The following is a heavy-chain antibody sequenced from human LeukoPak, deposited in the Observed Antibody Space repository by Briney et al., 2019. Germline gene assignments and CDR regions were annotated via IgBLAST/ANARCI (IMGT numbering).Heavy chain of an antibody. CDR2: IYYSGST. CDR1: GGSISSYY. J-gene: IGHJ4*02. CDR3: ARGERSYYDY. Sequence: PSETLSLTCTVSGGSISSYYWSWIRQTPGKGLEWIGDIYYSGSTNYIPSLKSRVTMSIDTSRRQFSLKLSSVTAADTAVYFCARGERSYYDYWGQGTLVTVSS. V-gene: IGHV4-59*12. D-gene: IGHD1-26*01.